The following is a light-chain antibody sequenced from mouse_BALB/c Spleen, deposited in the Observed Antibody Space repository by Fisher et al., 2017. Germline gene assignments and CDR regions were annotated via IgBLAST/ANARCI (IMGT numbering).Light chain of an antibody. CDR3: QQWSSNPYMYT. CDR2: STS. V-gene: IGKV4-57-1*01. J-gene: IGKJ2*01. CDR1: SSVSSSY. Sequence: DIVITQTPAIMSASPGEKVTMTCRASSSVSSSYLHWYQQKSGASPKLWIYSTSNLASGVPARFSGSGSGTSYSLTISSMEAEDAATYYCQQWSSNPYMYTFGGGTKLEIK.